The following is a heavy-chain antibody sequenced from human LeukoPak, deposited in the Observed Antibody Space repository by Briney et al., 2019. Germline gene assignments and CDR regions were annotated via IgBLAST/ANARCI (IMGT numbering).Heavy chain of an antibody. CDR3: ARLARGLLWFGELQYYFDY. CDR2: IYYSGST. CDR1: GGSISSSSYY. V-gene: IGHV4-39*01. J-gene: IGHJ4*02. D-gene: IGHD3-10*01. Sequence: SETLSLTCTVSGGSISSSSYYWGWIRQPPGKALEWIGSIYYSGSTYYNPSLKSRVTISVDTSKNQFSLKLSSVTAADTAVYYCARLARGLLWFGELQYYFDYWGQGTLVTVSS.